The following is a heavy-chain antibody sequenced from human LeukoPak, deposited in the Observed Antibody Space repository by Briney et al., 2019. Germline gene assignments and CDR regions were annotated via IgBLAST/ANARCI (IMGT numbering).Heavy chain of an antibody. Sequence: SETLSLTCTVSGGSISSSSYYWGWIRQPPGKGLEWIGSIYYSGSTYYNPSLKSRVTISVDTSKNQFSLKLSSVTAADTAVYYCARLLSSGWERVAWFDPWGQGTLVTVSS. CDR2: IYYSGST. V-gene: IGHV4-39*07. CDR1: GGSISSSSYY. CDR3: ARLLSSGWERVAWFDP. J-gene: IGHJ5*02. D-gene: IGHD6-19*01.